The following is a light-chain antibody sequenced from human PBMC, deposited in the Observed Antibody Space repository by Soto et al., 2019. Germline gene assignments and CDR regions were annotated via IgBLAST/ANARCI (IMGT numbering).Light chain of an antibody. V-gene: IGKV3-15*01. CDR2: AAS. Sequence: EIVMTQSPATLSVSPGDRATLSCRASESVTSSLAWYQQKPGQPPRLLIYAASTRATDVPARFSGSGSGTEFTLTISSLQSEDFAVYYCQQYNNWPTWTFGQGTKVE. CDR1: ESVTSS. CDR3: QQYNNWPTWT. J-gene: IGKJ1*01.